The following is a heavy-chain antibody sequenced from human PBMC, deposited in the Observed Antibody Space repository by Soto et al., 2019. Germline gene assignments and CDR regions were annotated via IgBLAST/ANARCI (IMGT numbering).Heavy chain of an antibody. CDR3: VSKLGPYYYGLVV. CDR2: IYHTGIA. D-gene: IGHD3-16*01. CDR1: GDSITNNHW. V-gene: IGHV4-4*02. Sequence: SETLSLTCTVYGDSITNNHWWSWVRQPPGKGPELIGKIYHTGIANYNPSLESRVAFSVDKSKNQFSLSLTSVTAADTAVYYCVSKLGPYYYGLVVWGQGTTVTVSS. J-gene: IGHJ6*02.